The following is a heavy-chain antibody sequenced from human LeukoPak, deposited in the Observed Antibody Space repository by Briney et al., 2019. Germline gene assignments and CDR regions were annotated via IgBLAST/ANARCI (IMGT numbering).Heavy chain of an antibody. J-gene: IGHJ6*02. CDR3: AKDPIRPGPVVVIMKNGMDV. V-gene: IGHV3-30*18. D-gene: IGHD3-22*01. CDR2: ISYDGSNK. CDR1: GFTFSSYG. Sequence: GGSLRLSCAASGFTFSSYGMHWVRQAPGKGLEWVAVISYDGSNKYYADSVKGRFTISRDNSKNTLYLQMNSLRAEDTAVYYCAKDPIRPGPVVVIMKNGMDVWGQGTTVTVSS.